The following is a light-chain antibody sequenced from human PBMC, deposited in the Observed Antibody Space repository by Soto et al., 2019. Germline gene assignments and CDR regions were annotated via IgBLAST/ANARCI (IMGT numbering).Light chain of an antibody. CDR3: CSYAGRSTYV. J-gene: IGLJ1*01. CDR1: SSDVGGYDV. CDR2: EDI. Sequence: QSVLTQPASVSGSPGQSITVSCTGTSSDVGGYDVVSWYQQHPGKAPKLIIYEDIERPSGVSSRFSGSKSGNTASLTISGLQPEDEADYYCCSYAGRSTYVFGSGTKVTVL. V-gene: IGLV2-23*01.